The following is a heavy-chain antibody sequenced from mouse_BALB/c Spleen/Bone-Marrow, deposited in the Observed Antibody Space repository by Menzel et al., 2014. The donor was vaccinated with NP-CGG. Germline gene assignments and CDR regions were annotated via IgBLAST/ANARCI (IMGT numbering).Heavy chain of an antibody. V-gene: IGHV1-22*01. CDR3: AGTYGYERPWFAY. CDR2: INPNNGGT. CDR1: GYTFTDYT. Sequence: EVQLQESGPEVVRPGASVKISCKTSGYTFTDYTMHWVKQSHGKSLEWIGGINPNNGGTTYNQKFKGKATLTVDKSSSTAYRERRSLTEEDCAVYYCAGTYGYERPWFAYWGQGTLVTVSA. J-gene: IGHJ3*01. D-gene: IGHD2-2*01.